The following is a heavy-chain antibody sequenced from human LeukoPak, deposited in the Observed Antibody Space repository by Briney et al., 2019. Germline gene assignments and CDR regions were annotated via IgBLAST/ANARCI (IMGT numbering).Heavy chain of an antibody. V-gene: IGHV1-46*01. CDR2: INPSGGST. J-gene: IGHJ4*02. CDR1: GYTFTSYY. CDR3: AREEEAAAGGDY. Sequence: RASVKVSCKASGYTFTSYYLHWVRQAPGQGLEWMGIINPSGGSTSYAQKFQGRVTMTRDTSTSTVYMELSSLRSEDTAVYYCAREEEAAAGGDYWGQGTLVTVSS. D-gene: IGHD6-13*01.